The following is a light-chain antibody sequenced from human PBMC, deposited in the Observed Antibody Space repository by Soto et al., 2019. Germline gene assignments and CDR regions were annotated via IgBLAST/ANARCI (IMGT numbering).Light chain of an antibody. Sequence: EIVLTQSPATLALSPGERATLSCRASQSVSRYLAWYQQKPGQAPRLLIFDASNRTTGIPTRFSGSGSGTDFTLTISSLEPEDFAVYYCQQRSNFPLTFGGGTKVDIK. J-gene: IGKJ4*01. CDR3: QQRSNFPLT. V-gene: IGKV3-11*01. CDR2: DAS. CDR1: QSVSRY.